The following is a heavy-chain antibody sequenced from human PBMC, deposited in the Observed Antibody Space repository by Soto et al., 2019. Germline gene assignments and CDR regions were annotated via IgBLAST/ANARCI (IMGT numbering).Heavy chain of an antibody. CDR3: ARVGMATLGWSFDY. Sequence: EVQLVESGGGLVQPGGSLRLSCAASGFTFSDHYMDWVRQAPGKGLEWVGRSRNKDNSYTTEYAASVKGRFTISRDDSKISLYLQMNSLKSEDTAVYYCARVGMATLGWSFDYWGQGTLVTVSS. D-gene: IGHD5-12*01. J-gene: IGHJ4*02. CDR1: GFTFSDHY. CDR2: SRNKDNSYTT. V-gene: IGHV3-72*01.